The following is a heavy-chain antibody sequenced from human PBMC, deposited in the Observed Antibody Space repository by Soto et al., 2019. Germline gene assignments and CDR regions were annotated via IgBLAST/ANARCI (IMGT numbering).Heavy chain of an antibody. V-gene: IGHV3-23*01. J-gene: IGHJ2*01. D-gene: IGHD3-22*01. CDR2: IDSSGAST. CDR1: GFTFGNYA. Sequence: GGSLRLSCAASGFTFGNYAMSWVRQAPGKGLEWVSGIDSSGASTYYADSVKGRFTISRDNSQNTVYVEMHGLRAEDTAVYYCARSDNYYDTTGIYYVPWCFDLWGRGTRVTVSS. CDR3: ARSDNYYDTTGIYYVPWCFDL.